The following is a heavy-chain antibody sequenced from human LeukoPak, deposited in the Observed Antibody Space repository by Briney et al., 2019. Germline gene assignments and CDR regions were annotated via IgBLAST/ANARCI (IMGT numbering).Heavy chain of an antibody. V-gene: IGHV4-31*03. D-gene: IGHD2-2*01. CDR3: ATPYCSSISCLDVFSM. CDR2: KYYSGSA. CDR1: GVSVSDGRYY. J-gene: IGHJ3*02. Sequence: SQTLSLTCNVSGVSVSDGRYYWTWIRQHPGKGLEWIGYKYYSGSAKYNPSLKSRLAISVDTSKNQFSLQLTSVTAADTATYYCATPYCSSISCLDVFSMWGQGTRVTVSS.